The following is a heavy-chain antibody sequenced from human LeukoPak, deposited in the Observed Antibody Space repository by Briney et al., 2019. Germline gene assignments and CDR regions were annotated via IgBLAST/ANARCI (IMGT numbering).Heavy chain of an antibody. Sequence: PSETLSLTCAVYGGSFSGYYWSWIRQPPGKGLEWIGEINHSGSTNYNPSLKSRVTISVDTSKNQFSLKLSSVTAADTAVYYCARGRWEPRRVLDYWAREPWSPSPQ. D-gene: IGHD1-26*01. J-gene: IGHJ4*02. V-gene: IGHV4-34*01. CDR2: INHSGST. CDR3: ARGRWEPRRVLDY. CDR1: GGSFSGYY.